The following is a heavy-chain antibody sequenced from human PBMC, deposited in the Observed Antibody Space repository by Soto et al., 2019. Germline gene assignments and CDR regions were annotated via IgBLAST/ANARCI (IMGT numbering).Heavy chain of an antibody. D-gene: IGHD4-17*01. V-gene: IGHV1-69*13. CDR1: GGTFSSYA. Sequence: SVKVSCKASGGTFSSYAISWVRQAPGQGLEWMGGIIPIFGTANYAQKFQGRVTITADEPTSTAYMELSSLGSEDTAVYYCARGGYGDYPHYFDYWGQGTLVTVSS. J-gene: IGHJ4*02. CDR3: ARGGYGDYPHYFDY. CDR2: IIPIFGTA.